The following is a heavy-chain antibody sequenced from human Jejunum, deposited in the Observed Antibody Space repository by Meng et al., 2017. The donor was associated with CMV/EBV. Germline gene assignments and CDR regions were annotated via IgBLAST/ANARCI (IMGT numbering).Heavy chain of an antibody. D-gene: IGHD2-15*01. J-gene: IGHJ4*02. Sequence: QGQLLQAGSELKKPGASVKVSCKASGYTFTSYAMNWVRQAPGQGLEWMGWINTNTGNPTYAQGFTGRFVFSLDTSVSTAYLQISSLKAADTAVYYCARLYCSGGSCYTIDYWGQGTLVTVSS. CDR1: GYTFTSYA. CDR2: INTNTGNP. V-gene: IGHV7-4-1*02. CDR3: ARLYCSGGSCYTIDY.